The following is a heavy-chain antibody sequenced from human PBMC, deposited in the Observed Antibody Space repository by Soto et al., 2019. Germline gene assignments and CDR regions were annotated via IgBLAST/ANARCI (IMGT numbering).Heavy chain of an antibody. CDR3: ARENFDWLLYGPYYYYGMDV. CDR1: GYTFTSYD. V-gene: IGHV1-8*01. J-gene: IGHJ6*02. D-gene: IGHD3-9*01. CDR2: MNPNSGNT. Sequence: ASVKVSCKASGYTFTSYDINWVRQATGQGLEWMGWMNPNSGNTGYAQKFQGRVTMTRNTSISTAYMELRSLRSDDTAVYYCARENFDWLLYGPYYYYGMDVWGQGTTVTVSS.